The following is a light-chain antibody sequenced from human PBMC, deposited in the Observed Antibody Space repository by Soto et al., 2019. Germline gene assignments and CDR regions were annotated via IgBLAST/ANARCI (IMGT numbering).Light chain of an antibody. Sequence: QSALTQPASMSGSPGQSITISCTGTSSDVGGYRYVSWYQQHPGKAPKLIIYDVSSRPSGVSSRFSGSKSGNTASLTISGLQAEDEADYFCSSDTSSSTPVVCGGGTKVTVL. J-gene: IGLJ2*01. CDR2: DVS. V-gene: IGLV2-14*03. CDR3: SSDTSSSTPVV. CDR1: SSDVGGYRY.